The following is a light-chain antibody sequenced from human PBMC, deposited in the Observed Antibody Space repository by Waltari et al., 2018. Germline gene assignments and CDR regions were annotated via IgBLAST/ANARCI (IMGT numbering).Light chain of an antibody. Sequence: EIVMTQSPATLSVSPGEGATLSSRASQSVRSNLAWYQQNPGQALRLLIHGASTRATGSPARVSGSGSGTEVTLTIRSLQSEDFTVYYCQQYNKWPLLTFGGGTKVEIK. V-gene: IGKV3-15*01. CDR1: QSVRSN. CDR2: GAS. J-gene: IGKJ4*01. CDR3: QQYNKWPLLT.